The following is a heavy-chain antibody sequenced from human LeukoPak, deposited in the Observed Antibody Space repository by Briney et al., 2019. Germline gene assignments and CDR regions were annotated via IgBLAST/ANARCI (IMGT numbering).Heavy chain of an antibody. Sequence: ASVKVSCKASGYTFNSYGISWVRQAPGQGPEWMGWISAYNGNTNYAQKLQGRVTMTRNTSISTAYMELSSLRSEDTAVYYCARVSRLRRHIVVVPAAMQDSDYDSSGQPLAYWGQGTLVTVSS. D-gene: IGHD2-2*01. CDR1: GYTFNSYG. V-gene: IGHV1-18*01. J-gene: IGHJ4*02. CDR2: ISAYNGNT. CDR3: ARVSRLRRHIVVVPAAMQDSDYDSSGQPLAY.